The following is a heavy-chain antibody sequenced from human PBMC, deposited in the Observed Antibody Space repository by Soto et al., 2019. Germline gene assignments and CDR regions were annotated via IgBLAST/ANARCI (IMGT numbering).Heavy chain of an antibody. Sequence: SETLSLTCAVYGGSFSGYYWSWIRQPPGKGLEWIGEINHSGSTNYNPSLKSRVTISVDTSKNQFSLKLSSVTAADTAVYYCARVAGDYDYVWGSYRTYYFDYWGQGTRVTVSS. V-gene: IGHV4-34*01. J-gene: IGHJ4*02. D-gene: IGHD3-16*02. CDR1: GGSFSGYY. CDR2: INHSGST. CDR3: ARVAGDYDYVWGSYRTYYFDY.